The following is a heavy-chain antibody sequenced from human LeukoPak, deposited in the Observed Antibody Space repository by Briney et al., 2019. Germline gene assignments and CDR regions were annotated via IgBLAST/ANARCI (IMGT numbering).Heavy chain of an antibody. D-gene: IGHD1-14*01. CDR3: ARESRNYDYYYYYMDV. CDR1: GYSISSGYY. Sequence: SETLSLTCTVSGYSISSGYYWGWIRQPPGKGLEWIGSIYLSGSTYYNPSLKSRVTISVDTSKNQFSLKLSSVTAADTAVYYCARESRNYDYYYYYMDVWGKGTTVTVSS. J-gene: IGHJ6*03. V-gene: IGHV4-38-2*02. CDR2: IYLSGST.